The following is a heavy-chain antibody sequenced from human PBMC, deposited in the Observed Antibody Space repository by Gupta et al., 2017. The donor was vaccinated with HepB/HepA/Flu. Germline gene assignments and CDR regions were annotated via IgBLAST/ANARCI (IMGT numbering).Heavy chain of an antibody. CDR2: IYSGGTT. J-gene: IGHJ4*02. V-gene: IGHV3-66*01. Sequence: EVQLVESGGDLVQPGGSLRRACAASAFAVSNNYMRWVRQAPGKGLDWVSVIYSGGTTYYADAVKGRFTISRDNSKNTVYLQMNSLRAEDTGVYYCARDPRGSGWYYFDYWGRGTLVTVSS. D-gene: IGHD6-19*01. CDR3: ARDPRGSGWYYFDY. CDR1: AFAVSNNY.